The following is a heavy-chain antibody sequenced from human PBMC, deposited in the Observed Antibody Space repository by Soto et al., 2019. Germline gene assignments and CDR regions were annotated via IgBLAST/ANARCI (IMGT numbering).Heavy chain of an antibody. CDR2: IYYSGIT. Sequence: PSETLSLTCTVSGVFISSSIYNWVWIRQPPGKGLEWIGSIYYSGITYYNPSLKSRVTMSVDTSNNQFSLKLSSVTAADTAVYYCARQWLVHVSFDYWGQGTLVTVSS. V-gene: IGHV4-39*01. J-gene: IGHJ4*02. CDR1: GVFISSSIYN. D-gene: IGHD6-19*01. CDR3: ARQWLVHVSFDY.